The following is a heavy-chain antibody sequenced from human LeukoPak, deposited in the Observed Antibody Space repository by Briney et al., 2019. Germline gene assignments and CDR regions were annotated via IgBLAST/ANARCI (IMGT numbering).Heavy chain of an antibody. CDR3: ATRCSGGSCYRGVAFDI. Sequence: ASVKVSCKASGYTFTSYGISWVRQAPGQGLEWMGWISAYNGNTNYAQKLQGRVTMTTDTSTSTAYMELRSLRSDDTAVYYCATRCSGGSCYRGVAFDIWGQGTMVTVSS. V-gene: IGHV1-18*01. D-gene: IGHD2-15*01. J-gene: IGHJ3*02. CDR2: ISAYNGNT. CDR1: GYTFTSYG.